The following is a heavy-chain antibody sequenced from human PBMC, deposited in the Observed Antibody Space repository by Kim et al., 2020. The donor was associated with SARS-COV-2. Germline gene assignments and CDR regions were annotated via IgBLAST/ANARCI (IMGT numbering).Heavy chain of an antibody. Sequence: GGSLRLSCAASGFTFNSYAMTWVRQAPGKGLEWVSAISGSGGNIYYADSVKGRFTISRDNFKNTMYLQMDSLRAEDTAVYYCTIYQGRYSSGGGWLGFDYWGQGTQVTVSS. CDR2: ISGSGGNI. V-gene: IGHV3-23*01. D-gene: IGHD6-19*01. J-gene: IGHJ4*02. CDR1: GFTFNSYA. CDR3: TIYQGRYSSGGGWLGFDY.